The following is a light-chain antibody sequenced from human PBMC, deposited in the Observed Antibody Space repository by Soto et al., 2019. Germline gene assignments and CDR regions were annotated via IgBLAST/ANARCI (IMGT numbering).Light chain of an antibody. Sequence: DIQMTQSPSTLSASVGGGVTITCRASQRIGSWLAWYQQKPGKAPKLLISKATNLQSGVPSRFSGSGSGTDFSLTISSLQPVDSATYYCQQYNDYQYTFGQGTKLEI. CDR2: KAT. CDR1: QRIGSW. CDR3: QQYNDYQYT. V-gene: IGKV1-5*03. J-gene: IGKJ2*01.